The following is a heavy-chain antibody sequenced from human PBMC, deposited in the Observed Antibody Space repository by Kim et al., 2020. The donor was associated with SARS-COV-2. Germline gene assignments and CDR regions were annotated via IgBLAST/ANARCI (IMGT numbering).Heavy chain of an antibody. CDR3: AAVGARTVCSGGSCYSGRYFDY. J-gene: IGHJ4*02. D-gene: IGHD2-15*01. V-gene: IGHV1-58*01. CDR2: IVVGSGNT. Sequence: SVKVSCKASGFTFTSSAVQWVRQARGQRLEWIGWIVVGSGNTNYAQKFQERVTITRDMSTSTAHMELSSLRSEDTAVYYCAAVGARTVCSGGSCYSGRYFDYWGQGTLVTVSS. CDR1: GFTFTSSA.